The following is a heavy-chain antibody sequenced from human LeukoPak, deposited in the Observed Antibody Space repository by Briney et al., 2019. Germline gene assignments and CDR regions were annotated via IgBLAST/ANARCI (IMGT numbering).Heavy chain of an antibody. Sequence: GSLRPFCAASGFTFWNYSMRLVRQAPGKGLEWVSAISGSGGSTYYADSVKGRFTISRDNSKNTLYLQMNSLRAEDTAVYYCANEWDYWGQGTLVTVSS. CDR2: ISGSGGST. V-gene: IGHV3-23*01. J-gene: IGHJ4*02. CDR1: GFTFWNYS. CDR3: ANEWDY.